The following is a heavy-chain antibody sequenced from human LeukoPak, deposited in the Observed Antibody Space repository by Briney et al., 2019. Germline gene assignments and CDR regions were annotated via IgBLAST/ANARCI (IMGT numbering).Heavy chain of an antibody. J-gene: IGHJ4*02. CDR1: GFTFSSYA. CDR2: ISSNGGST. Sequence: GGSLRLSCAASGFTFSSYAMHWVRQAPGKGLEYVSAISSNGGSTYYANSVKGRFTISRDNSKNTLYLQMGSLRAEDMAVYYCGRDSGYDYFFVYWGQGTLVTVSS. CDR3: GRDSGYDYFFVY. D-gene: IGHD5-12*01. V-gene: IGHV3-64*01.